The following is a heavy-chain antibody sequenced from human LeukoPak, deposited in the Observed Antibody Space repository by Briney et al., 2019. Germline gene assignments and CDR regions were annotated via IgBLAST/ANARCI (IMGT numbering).Heavy chain of an antibody. CDR1: GGSIGSFY. D-gene: IGHD6-13*01. CDR2: IYHSEST. Sequence: SETLSLTCTVSGGSIGSFYWNWIRQPPGKGLEWIGYIYHSESTNYNPSLKGRVTISADTSKNQFSLKLSSVTAADTAVYYCARARGQQLVDWGQGTLVTVSS. J-gene: IGHJ4*02. CDR3: ARARGQQLVD. V-gene: IGHV4-59*01.